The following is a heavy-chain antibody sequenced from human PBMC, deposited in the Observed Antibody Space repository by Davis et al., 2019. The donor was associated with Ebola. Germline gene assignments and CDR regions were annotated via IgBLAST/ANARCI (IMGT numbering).Heavy chain of an antibody. D-gene: IGHD3-10*01. J-gene: IGHJ6*02. CDR3: ARGGYYGDTGPYGMDV. CDR1: GYTFTSYY. CDR2: INPSGGST. V-gene: IGHV1-46*01. Sequence: ASVKVSCKASGYTFTSYYMHWVRQAPGQGLEWMGIINPSGGSTSYAQKFQGRVTMTRDTSTSTVYMELSSLRSEDTAVYYCARGGYYGDTGPYGMDVWGQGTTVTVSS.